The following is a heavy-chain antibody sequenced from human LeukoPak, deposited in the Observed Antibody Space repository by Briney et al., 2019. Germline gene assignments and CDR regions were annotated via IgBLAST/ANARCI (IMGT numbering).Heavy chain of an antibody. J-gene: IGHJ6*03. D-gene: IGHD1-26*01. Sequence: PGGSLKLSCATSGFTFNNYNMNWVRQAPGRALEWVSSITSSGTYIFYADSVKGRFTISRDNAKNSLYLQMNSLGPEDTAVYYCARDPYSGAYYEGYYYYYMDIWGKGTTVTVSS. CDR1: GFTFNNYN. CDR3: ARDPYSGAYYEGYYYYYMDI. V-gene: IGHV3-21*01. CDR2: ITSSGTYI.